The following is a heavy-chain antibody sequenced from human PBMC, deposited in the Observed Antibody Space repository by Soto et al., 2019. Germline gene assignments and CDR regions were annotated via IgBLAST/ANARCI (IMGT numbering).Heavy chain of an antibody. CDR3: AREGNLGRWLQPLDF. CDR1: GDSISAYS. J-gene: IGHJ4*02. D-gene: IGHD5-12*01. V-gene: IGHV4-59*01. Sequence: QVQLQVSGPGLVKPSETLSLTCTVSGDSISAYSWSWVRQPPGKGLEWIGNIHYHGNTKYSPSLKSRVTMSVDTSKNHFSLRLISVTAADTAIYFCAREGNLGRWLQPLDFWGQGTLVTVSS. CDR2: IHYHGNT.